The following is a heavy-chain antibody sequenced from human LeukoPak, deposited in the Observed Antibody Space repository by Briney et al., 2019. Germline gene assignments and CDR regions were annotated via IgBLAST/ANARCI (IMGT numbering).Heavy chain of an antibody. J-gene: IGHJ4*02. CDR1: GGSISSSSYY. CDR2: IYYSGST. V-gene: IGHV4-39*01. Sequence: KPSETLSLTCTVSGGSISSSSYYWGWIRQPPGKGLEWIGSIYYSGSTYYNPSLKSRVTISVDTSKNQFSLKLSSVTAADTAVYYCALGTSLDYWGQGTLVTISS. CDR3: ALGTSLDY.